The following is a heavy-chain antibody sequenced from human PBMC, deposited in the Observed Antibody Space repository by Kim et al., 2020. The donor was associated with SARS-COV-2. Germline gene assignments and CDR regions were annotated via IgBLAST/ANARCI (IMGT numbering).Heavy chain of an antibody. CDR3: ARSWEGRFDY. D-gene: IGHD1-26*01. CDR1: GFTFSPYS. Sequence: GGSLRLSCVASGFTFSPYSMNWVRQVPGKGLEWFSYITSGSRTIHYADSVKGRFTISRDDAKNSVYLQMNSLRAEDTAVYYCARSWEGRFDYWGQGTLVTVSS. CDR2: ITSGSRTI. V-gene: IGHV3-48*04. J-gene: IGHJ4*02.